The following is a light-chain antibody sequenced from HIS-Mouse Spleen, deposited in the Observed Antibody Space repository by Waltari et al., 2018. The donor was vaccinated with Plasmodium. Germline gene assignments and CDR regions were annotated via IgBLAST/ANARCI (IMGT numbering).Light chain of an antibody. CDR2: EYS. CDR3: YSTDSSGNHRV. V-gene: IGLV3-10*01. Sequence: SYELTQPPSVSVSPGQTARITCSGDALPNKYAYWYQQKSGQAPVLVNYEYSKRPSGIPERFSGSSSGTMATLTISGAQVEDEADYYCYSTDSSGNHRVFGGGTKLTVL. CDR1: ALPNKY. J-gene: IGLJ3*02.